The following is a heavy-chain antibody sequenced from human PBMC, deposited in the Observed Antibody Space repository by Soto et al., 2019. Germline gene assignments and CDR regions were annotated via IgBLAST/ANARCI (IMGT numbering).Heavy chain of an antibody. CDR2: ISWNSGAV. CDR1: GFTFHYYA. J-gene: IGHJ6*02. D-gene: IGHD2-2*01. CDR3: VKDDRDCSRTSCYGSDFHYYGMDV. V-gene: IGHV3-9*01. Sequence: EVQLVESGGGLVQPGTSLRLSCAASGFTFHYYAMHWVRQVPGKGLEWVSGISWNSGAVEYADSVKGRFTISRDNAKNSLYLLMNGLTAEDTAFYYCVKDDRDCSRTSCYGSDFHYYGMDVWGQGTKVTVSS.